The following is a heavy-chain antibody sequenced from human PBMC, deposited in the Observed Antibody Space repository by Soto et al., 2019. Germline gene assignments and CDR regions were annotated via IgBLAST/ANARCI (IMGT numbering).Heavy chain of an antibody. V-gene: IGHV4-59*01. CDR2: IYYSGST. Sequence: LSLTCTVPGGSISSYYWSWIRQPPGKGLEWIGYIYYSGSTNYNPSLKSRVTISVDTSKNQFSLKLSSVTAADTAVYYCARYYVWGSYRSNYYYYGMDPWGQGTTVTVSS. CDR1: GGSISSYY. CDR3: ARYYVWGSYRSNYYYYGMDP. D-gene: IGHD3-16*02. J-gene: IGHJ6*02.